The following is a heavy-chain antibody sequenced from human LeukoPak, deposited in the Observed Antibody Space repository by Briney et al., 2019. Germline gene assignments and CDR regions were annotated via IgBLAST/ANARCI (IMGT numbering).Heavy chain of an antibody. J-gene: IGHJ4*02. Sequence: ASXKVSCKASGYTFISYGISWVRQAPGQGLEWMGWISDYNGITSYAQKLEGRVTMTTDTSTTTAYMELRSLRSDDTAVYYCARGDYSGSYYYFDYWGQGTLVTVSS. CDR3: ARGDYSGSYYYFDY. CDR1: GYTFISYG. V-gene: IGHV1-18*01. CDR2: ISDYNGIT. D-gene: IGHD1-26*01.